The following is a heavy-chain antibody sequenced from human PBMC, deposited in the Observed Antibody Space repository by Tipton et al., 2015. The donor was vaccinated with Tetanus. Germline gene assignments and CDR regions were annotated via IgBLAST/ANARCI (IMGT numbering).Heavy chain of an antibody. CDR1: GGSISSYY. D-gene: IGHD3-10*01. V-gene: IGHV4-59*01. J-gene: IGHJ6*02. CDR2: IYYSGGT. CDR3: ARRGAGSGSYYWVGYYYGMDV. Sequence: TLSLTCTVSGGSISSYYWSWIRQPPGKGLEWIGYIYYSGGTNYNPSLKSRVTISVGTSKNQFSLKLSSVTAADTAVYYCARRGAGSGSYYWVGYYYGMDVWGQGTTVTVSS.